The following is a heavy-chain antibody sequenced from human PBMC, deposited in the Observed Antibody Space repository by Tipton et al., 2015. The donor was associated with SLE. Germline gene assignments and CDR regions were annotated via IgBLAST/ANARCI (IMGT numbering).Heavy chain of an antibody. CDR1: GGSFSNYY. J-gene: IGHJ3*02. CDR3: ARKVNGQRWLQWGAFDI. CDR2: IYYSGST. D-gene: IGHD5-24*01. V-gene: IGHV4-59*01. Sequence: TLSLTCAVYGGSFSNYYWSWIRQPPGKGLEWIGYIYYSGSTNYNPSLKSRVTISVDTSKNQFSLKLSSVTAADTAVYYCARKVNGQRWLQWGAFDIWGQGTMVTVSS.